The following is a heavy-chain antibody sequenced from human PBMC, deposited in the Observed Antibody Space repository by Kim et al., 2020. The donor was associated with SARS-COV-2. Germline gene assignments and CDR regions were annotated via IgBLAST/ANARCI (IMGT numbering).Heavy chain of an antibody. D-gene: IGHD2-2*01. CDR3: ARGLFVYTSALLCGDAFNG. CDR2: ISLTSNYI. V-gene: IGHV3-21*06. J-gene: IGHJ1*01. CDR1: GFTVSSHA. Sequence: GGSLRLSCAASGFTVSSHAMNWVRQAPGKGLEWVSTISLTSNYIYYSDSVKGRFTISRDNAKNSLYLQMDSLRAEDTAVYYCARGLFVYTSALLCGDAFNGWGQGTLVTVSS.